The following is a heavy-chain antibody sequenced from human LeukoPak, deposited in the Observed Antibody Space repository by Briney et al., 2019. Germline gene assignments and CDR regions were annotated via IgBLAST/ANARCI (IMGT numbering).Heavy chain of an antibody. CDR2: IYTSGST. V-gene: IGHV4-61*02. J-gene: IGHJ4*02. CDR1: GGSISSGSYY. D-gene: IGHD4-17*01. Sequence: SETLSLTCTVSGGSISSGSYYWRWIRQPAGKGLEWIGRIYTSGSTNYNPSLKSRVTISVDTSKNQFSLKLSSVTAADTAVYYCARVYDYGDYGGLFDYWGQGTLVTVSS. CDR3: ARVYDYGDYGGLFDY.